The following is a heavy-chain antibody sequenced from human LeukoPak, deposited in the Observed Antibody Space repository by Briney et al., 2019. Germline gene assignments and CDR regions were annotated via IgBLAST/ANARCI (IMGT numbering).Heavy chain of an antibody. CDR2: INHSGST. J-gene: IGHJ4*02. V-gene: IGHV4-34*01. Sequence: SETLSLTCAVYGGSFSGYYWSWIPQPPGKGLEWIGEINHSGSTNYNPSLKSRVTISVDTSKNQFSLKLSSVTAADTAVYYCAREAGWSMTTDWGQGTLVTVSS. CDR3: AREAGWSMTTD. CDR1: GGSFSGYY. D-gene: IGHD4-17*01.